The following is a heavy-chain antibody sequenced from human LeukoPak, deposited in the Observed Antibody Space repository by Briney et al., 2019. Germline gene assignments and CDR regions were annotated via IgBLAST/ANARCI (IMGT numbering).Heavy chain of an antibody. J-gene: IGHJ4*02. CDR1: GGSISSYY. Sequence: SETLSLTCTVSGGSISSYYWNWTRQPPGKGLEWIGCIFHTGSIHYSPSLKSRVTMSLDTSRNQFSLNLRSVTTADTAVYYCARGYSYGPMDYWGQGTLVTVSS. D-gene: IGHD5-18*01. V-gene: IGHV4-59*01. CDR3: ARGYSYGPMDY. CDR2: IFHTGSI.